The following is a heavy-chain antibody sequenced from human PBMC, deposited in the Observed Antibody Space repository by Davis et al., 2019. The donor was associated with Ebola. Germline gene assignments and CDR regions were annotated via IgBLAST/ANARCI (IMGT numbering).Heavy chain of an antibody. V-gene: IGHV1-46*01. CDR3: AREAVLGYDRNFDY. Sequence: ASVKVSCKASGYTFTSYYMHWVRQAPGQGLEWMGIINPSGGSTSYAQKFQGRATMTTDTSTNTVYMELRSLRSDDTAVYYCAREAVLGYDRNFDYWGQGTLVTVSS. CDR2: INPSGGST. D-gene: IGHD5-12*01. J-gene: IGHJ4*02. CDR1: GYTFTSYY.